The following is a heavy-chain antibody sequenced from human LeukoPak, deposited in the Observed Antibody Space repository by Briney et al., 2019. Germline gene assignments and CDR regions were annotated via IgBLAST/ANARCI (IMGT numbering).Heavy chain of an antibody. D-gene: IGHD3-3*01. CDR2: FDSEDGET. V-gene: IGHV1-24*01. CDR3: ATVRTIFEVTNNWFDP. Sequence: ASVKVSCKVSGYTLTELSMHWVRQAPGKGLEWMGGFDSEDGETIYAQKFQGRVTMTEDTSTDTAYMELSSLRSEDTAVYYCATVRTIFEVTNNWFDPWGQGTLVTVSS. J-gene: IGHJ5*02. CDR1: GYTLTELS.